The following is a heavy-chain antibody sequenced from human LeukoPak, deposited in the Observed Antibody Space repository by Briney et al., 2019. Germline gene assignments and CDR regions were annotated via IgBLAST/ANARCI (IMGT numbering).Heavy chain of an antibody. CDR1: GFTFSNAL. CDR3: ARLTVDTADISYFDY. Sequence: PGGSLRLSCAASGFTFSNALMSWVRQAPGKGLEWVGRIRSRTDGGTTDYTAPVKGRFTISRDDSKNTLYLQMNSLRAEDTAVYYCARLTVDTADISYFDYWGQGTLVTVSS. V-gene: IGHV3-15*01. J-gene: IGHJ4*02. CDR2: IRSRTDGGTT. D-gene: IGHD5-18*01.